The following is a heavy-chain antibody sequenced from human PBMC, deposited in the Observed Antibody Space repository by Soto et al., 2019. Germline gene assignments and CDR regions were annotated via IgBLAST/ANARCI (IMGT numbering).Heavy chain of an antibody. CDR1: GDSISSYY. V-gene: IGHV4-59*01. D-gene: IGHD3-16*02. J-gene: IGHJ4*02. Sequence: PSATLSLTCTVSGDSISSYYWSWIRQPPGKELEWIGYIYYNGFTSYNPSLKSRVTISVDKSKNQFSLKVSSVTAADTAVYYCASTLIGYFDHWGQGSLVTVSS. CDR2: IYYNGFT. CDR3: ASTLIGYFDH.